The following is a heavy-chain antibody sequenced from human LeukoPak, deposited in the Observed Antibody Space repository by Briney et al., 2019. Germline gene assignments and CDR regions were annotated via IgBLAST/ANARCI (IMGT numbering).Heavy chain of an antibody. D-gene: IGHD3-9*01. V-gene: IGHV3-48*03. CDR1: GFTFSSYE. Sequence: GGSLRLSCAASGFTFSSYEMNWVRQAPGKGLEWVSYISSSGSTIYYADSVKGRFTISRDKSKNTLYLQMNSLRAEDTAVYYCAKDRRRDDILTGSFSDWGQGTLVTVSS. CDR3: AKDRRRDDILTGSFSD. J-gene: IGHJ4*02. CDR2: ISSSGSTI.